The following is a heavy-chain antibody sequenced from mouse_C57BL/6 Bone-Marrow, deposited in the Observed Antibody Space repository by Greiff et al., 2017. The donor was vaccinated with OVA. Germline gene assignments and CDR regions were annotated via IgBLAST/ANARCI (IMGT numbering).Heavy chain of an antibody. CDR2: IYPRSGNT. D-gene: IGHD2-5*01. J-gene: IGHJ2*01. V-gene: IGHV1-81*01. CDR3: ARDRFYSNYLDY. Sequence: QVQLPQSGAELARPGASVKLSCKASGYTFTSYGISWVKQRTGQGLEWIGEIYPRSGNTYYNEKFKGKATLTADKSSSTAYMELRSLTSEDSAVYFWARDRFYSNYLDYWGQGTTLTVSS. CDR1: GYTFTSYG.